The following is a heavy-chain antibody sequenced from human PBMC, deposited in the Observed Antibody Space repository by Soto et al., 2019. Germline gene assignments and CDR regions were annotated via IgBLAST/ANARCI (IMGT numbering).Heavy chain of an antibody. Sequence: EASVKVSCKASGYTFTSYGISWVRQAPGQGLEWMGWISAYNGNTNYAQKLQGRVTMTTDTSTSTAYMELRSLRSDDTAVYYCARDREFMTTVVTPDAFDIWGQGTMVTVSS. CDR2: ISAYNGNT. CDR1: GYTFTSYG. J-gene: IGHJ3*02. V-gene: IGHV1-18*01. CDR3: ARDREFMTTVVTPDAFDI. D-gene: IGHD4-17*01.